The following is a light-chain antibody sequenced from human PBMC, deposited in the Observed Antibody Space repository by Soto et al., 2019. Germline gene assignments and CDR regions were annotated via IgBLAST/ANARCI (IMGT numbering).Light chain of an antibody. CDR3: QQYNTWHPKMA. CDR2: GAS. CDR1: QSVSSD. Sequence: VVTQSPATLSVFPGETATLSCRASQSVSSDFAWYQQRPGQAPRLLIYGASTRATGIPARFRGSGSGTEFRLTISSLQSEDFATYYCQQYNTWHPKMAFGRGTKV. V-gene: IGKV3-15*01. J-gene: IGKJ1*01.